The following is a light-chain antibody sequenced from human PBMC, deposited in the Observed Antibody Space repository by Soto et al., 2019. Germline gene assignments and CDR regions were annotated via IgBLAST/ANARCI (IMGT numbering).Light chain of an antibody. CDR2: GAS. CDR3: QQYGSSGT. CDR1: QNVANY. Sequence: IVLTQSPAPLSLSPGERATLSCRASQNVANYLDWYQQKPGQAPRLLIYGASNRATGIPDRFSGSGSGTDFTLTISRLEPEDFAVYYCQQYGSSGTFGQGTKVDIK. V-gene: IGKV3-20*01. J-gene: IGKJ1*01.